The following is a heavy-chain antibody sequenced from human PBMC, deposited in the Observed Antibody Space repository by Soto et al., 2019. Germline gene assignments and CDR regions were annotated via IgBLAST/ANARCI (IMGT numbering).Heavy chain of an antibody. CDR1: GYTFTSYA. Sequence: QVQLVQSGAEVKKPGASVKDSCKASGYTFTSYAMHWVRQAPGQRLEWMGWINAGNGKTKYSQKFQGRVTITRDTSASTAYMELSSLRSEDTAVYYCARGGSLYWYFDLWGRGTLVTVSS. V-gene: IGHV1-3*01. D-gene: IGHD1-26*01. CDR2: INAGNGKT. J-gene: IGHJ2*01. CDR3: ARGGSLYWYFDL.